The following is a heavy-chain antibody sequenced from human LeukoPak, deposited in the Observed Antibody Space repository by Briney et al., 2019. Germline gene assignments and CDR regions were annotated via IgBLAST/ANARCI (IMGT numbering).Heavy chain of an antibody. CDR3: ANPGYSYGYGYFDY. J-gene: IGHJ4*02. CDR1: GFTFSSYA. D-gene: IGHD5-18*01. V-gene: IGHV3-23*01. Sequence: GGSLRLSCAASGFTFSSYAMSWVRQAPGKGLEWVSAISGSGGSTYYADSVKGRFTISRDNSKNTLYLQMNSLRAEDTAVYYCANPGYSYGYGYFDYWGQGTLVTVSS. CDR2: ISGSGGST.